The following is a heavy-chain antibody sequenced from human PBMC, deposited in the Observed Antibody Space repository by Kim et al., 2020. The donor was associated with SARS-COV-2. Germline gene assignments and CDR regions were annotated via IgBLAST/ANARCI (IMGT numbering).Heavy chain of an antibody. CDR3: ARVGITMVRGVKY. Sequence: SETLSLTCAVYGGSFSGYYWSWIRQPPGKGLEWIGEINHSGSTNYNPSLKSRVTISVDTSKNQFSLKLSSVTAADTAVYYCARVGITMVRGVKYWGQGTLVTVSS. J-gene: IGHJ4*02. V-gene: IGHV4-34*01. D-gene: IGHD3-10*01. CDR1: GGSFSGYY. CDR2: INHSGST.